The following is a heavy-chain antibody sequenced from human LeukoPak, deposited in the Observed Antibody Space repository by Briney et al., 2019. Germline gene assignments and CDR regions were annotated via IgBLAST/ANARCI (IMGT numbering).Heavy chain of an antibody. CDR3: AREDFWSGYSVGY. Sequence: EASVKVSCKASGYTFISYAMNWVRQAPGQGLEWMGWIDTNTGNPTYAQGFTGRFVFSLDTSVTTVYLQISSLKAEDTAVYFCAREDFWSGYSVGYWGQGTLVTVSS. J-gene: IGHJ4*02. CDR2: IDTNTGNP. V-gene: IGHV7-4-1*02. CDR1: GYTFISYA. D-gene: IGHD3-3*01.